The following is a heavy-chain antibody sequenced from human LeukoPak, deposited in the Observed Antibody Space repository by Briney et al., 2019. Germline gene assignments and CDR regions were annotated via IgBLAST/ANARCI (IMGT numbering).Heavy chain of an antibody. CDR2: FDPEDGET. Sequence: ASVKVSRKVSGYTLTELSMHWVRQAPGKGHEWMGGFDPEDGETIYAQKFQGRVTMTEDTSTDTAYMELSSLRSEDTAVYYCATVDTAMGSYAFDIWGQGTMVTVSS. CDR3: ATVDTAMGSYAFDI. J-gene: IGHJ3*02. D-gene: IGHD5-18*01. V-gene: IGHV1-24*01. CDR1: GYTLTELS.